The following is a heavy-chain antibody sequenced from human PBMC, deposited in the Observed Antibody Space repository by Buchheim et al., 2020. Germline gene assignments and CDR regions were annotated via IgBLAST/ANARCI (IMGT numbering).Heavy chain of an antibody. Sequence: QVQLQESGPGLVKPSGTLSLTCAVSGGSISSSNWWSWVRQPPGKGLEWIGEIYHSGSTNYNPSLKSRVTISVDKSKNQFSLKLSSVTAADTAVYYCARVGCSGGSCYSWGYYYYGMDVWGQGTT. CDR1: GGSISSSNW. V-gene: IGHV4-4*02. D-gene: IGHD2-15*01. J-gene: IGHJ6*02. CDR2: IYHSGST. CDR3: ARVGCSGGSCYSWGYYYYGMDV.